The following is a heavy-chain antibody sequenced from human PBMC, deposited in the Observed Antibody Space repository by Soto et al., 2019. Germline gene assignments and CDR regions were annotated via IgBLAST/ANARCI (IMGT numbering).Heavy chain of an antibody. V-gene: IGHV3-23*01. Sequence: EVQLLESGGGLVQPGGSLRLSCAASGFTFSSYAMSWVRQAPGKGLEWVSAISGSGGSTYYADSVKGRFTISRDNSKNTLYLQMNSLRAEDTAVYYCARSPYRPLLTGYPYYFDYWGQGTLVTVSS. J-gene: IGHJ4*02. CDR1: GFTFSSYA. CDR3: ARSPYRPLLTGYPYYFDY. CDR2: ISGSGGST. D-gene: IGHD3-9*01.